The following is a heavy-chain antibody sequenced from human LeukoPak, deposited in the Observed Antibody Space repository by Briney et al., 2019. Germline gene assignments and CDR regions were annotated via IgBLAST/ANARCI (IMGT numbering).Heavy chain of an antibody. J-gene: IGHJ4*01. D-gene: IGHD2-15*01. CDR2: IYISGST. CDR1: GASINSHY. CDR3: ARALNPLPGTYYFDY. V-gene: IGHV4-4*07. Sequence: SETLSLTCTVSGASINSHYWRWGRQPGGKGLEWLGRIYISGSTNYILSLHTRDTMSVDTSKNQFSLKLSSVTAADTAVYYCARALNPLPGTYYFDYWGQGTLVSVSS.